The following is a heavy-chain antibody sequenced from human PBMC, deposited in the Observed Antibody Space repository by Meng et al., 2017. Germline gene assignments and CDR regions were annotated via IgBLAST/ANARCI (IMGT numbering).Heavy chain of an antibody. Sequence: SETLSLTCTVSGGSISSYYWSWIRQPAGKGLEWIGYIYYSGSTNYNPSLKSRVTISVDTSKNQFSLKLSSVTAADTAVYYCAREVHYDSSGYYVARAFDIWGQGTMVTVSS. CDR2: IYYSGST. V-gene: IGHV4-59*01. J-gene: IGHJ3*02. CDR1: GGSISSYY. D-gene: IGHD3-22*01. CDR3: AREVHYDSSGYYVARAFDI.